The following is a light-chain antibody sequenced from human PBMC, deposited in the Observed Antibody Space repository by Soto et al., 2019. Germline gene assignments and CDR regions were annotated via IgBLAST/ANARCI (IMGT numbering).Light chain of an antibody. CDR1: QSVTNF. V-gene: IGKV3-11*01. CDR2: NAS. J-gene: IGKJ1*01. Sequence: EIVLTQSPGTLSLSPGERATLSCRASQSVTNFLAWYQQKPGQSPSLLIYNASHRATAIPARFSGSGSGTDFTLAISSLEPEDFAVYYCQQRYRWPETFGQGTKVEIK. CDR3: QQRYRWPET.